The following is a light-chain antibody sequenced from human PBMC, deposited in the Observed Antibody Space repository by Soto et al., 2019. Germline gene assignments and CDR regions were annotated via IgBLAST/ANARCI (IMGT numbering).Light chain of an antibody. CDR2: GIS. CDR3: QQYTQSLWT. V-gene: IGKV3-20*01. J-gene: IGKJ1*01. Sequence: PGEIDTLSYRTSQSVSASQLAWYQQKPGQAPRLLIYGISKRAAGIPDRFTGSGSGTDFTLTIAGLEPEDFAVYYCQQYTQSLWTFGQGTKVDI. CDR1: QSVSASQ.